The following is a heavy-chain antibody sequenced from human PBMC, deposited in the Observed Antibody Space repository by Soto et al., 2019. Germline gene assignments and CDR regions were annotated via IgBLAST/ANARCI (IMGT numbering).Heavy chain of an antibody. D-gene: IGHD4-17*01. J-gene: IGHJ4*02. CDR3: ARDLASTTIPNY. Sequence: PGGSLRLSCAASGFTFSSYARHWVRQAPGKGLEWVAVISNDGSNKNYEESVRGRFTISRDNAKNSLYLQMNSLRAEDTAVYYCARDLASTTIPNYWGQGTLVTVSS. CDR2: ISNDGSNK. CDR1: GFTFSSYA. V-gene: IGHV3-30-3*01.